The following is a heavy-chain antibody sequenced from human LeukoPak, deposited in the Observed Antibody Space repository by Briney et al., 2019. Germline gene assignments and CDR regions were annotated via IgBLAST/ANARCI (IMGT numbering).Heavy chain of an antibody. J-gene: IGHJ4*02. CDR2: IRQDGSEE. D-gene: IGHD3-16*01. Sequence: SGGSLRLSCAVSGFTFSSYWMSWVRQAPGKGLELVANIRQDGSEEYYVDSVKGRFTISRDNAKNSLYLQMNSLTAEDTAVYYCARAPWYGNSYANGGQGTLVTVSS. V-gene: IGHV3-7*04. CDR3: ARAPWYGNSYAN. CDR1: GFTFSSYW.